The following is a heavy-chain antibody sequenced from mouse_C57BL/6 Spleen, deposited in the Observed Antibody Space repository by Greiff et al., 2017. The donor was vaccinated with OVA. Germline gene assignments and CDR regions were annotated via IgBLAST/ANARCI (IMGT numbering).Heavy chain of an antibody. J-gene: IGHJ4*01. D-gene: IGHD2-2*01. Sequence: EVKLMESGGDLVKPGGSLKLSCAASGFTFSSYGMSWVRQTPDKRLEWVATISSGGSYTYYPDSVKGRFTISRDNAKNTLYLQMSSLKSEDTAMYYCARHGYDVYYYAMDYWGQGTSVTVSS. V-gene: IGHV5-6*01. CDR1: GFTFSSYG. CDR2: ISSGGSYT. CDR3: ARHGYDVYYYAMDY.